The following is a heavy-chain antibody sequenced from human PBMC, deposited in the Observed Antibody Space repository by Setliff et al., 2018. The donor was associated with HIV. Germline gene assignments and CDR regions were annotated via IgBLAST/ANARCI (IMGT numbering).Heavy chain of an antibody. CDR1: GGSISGHY. CDR2: IFASGSS. CDR3: ARRIDNSGSLPAKNWFDT. J-gene: IGHJ5*02. V-gene: IGHV4-4*09. D-gene: IGHD3-10*01. Sequence: SETLSLTCTVSGGSISGHYWSWIRQPPGRGLEWIGYIFASGSSLYNPSLQSRVSISIDTSKNQFSLKLSSVTAADTAVYYCARRIDNSGSLPAKNWFDTWGQGRLVTVSS.